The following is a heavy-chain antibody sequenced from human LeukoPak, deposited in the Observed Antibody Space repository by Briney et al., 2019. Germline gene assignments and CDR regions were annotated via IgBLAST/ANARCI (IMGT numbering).Heavy chain of an antibody. CDR2: INPNNGGT. V-gene: IGHV1-2*02. CDR1: GYTFTGYY. Sequence: ASVKVSCKASGYTFTGYYMHWVRQAPGQGLEWMGWINPNNGGTNYAQKFQGRVTMTRDTSISTAYMELNRLRSDDTAVYYCARDLYSNYFDYWGQGTLVTVSS. CDR3: ARDLYSNYFDY. D-gene: IGHD5-18*01. J-gene: IGHJ4*02.